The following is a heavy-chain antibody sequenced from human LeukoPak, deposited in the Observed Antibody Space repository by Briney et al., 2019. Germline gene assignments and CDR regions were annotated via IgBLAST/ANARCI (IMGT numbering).Heavy chain of an antibody. V-gene: IGHV1-18*01. CDR2: ISVYNGNT. CDR1: GYTFTSYG. D-gene: IGHD6-19*01. Sequence: ASVKVSCKASGYTFTSYGISWVRQAPGQGLEWMGWISVYNGNTNYAQKLQGRVTMTTDTSTNTAYMELRSLGSDDTAVYYCARHQWLYGLWGQGTLVTVSS. J-gene: IGHJ4*02. CDR3: ARHQWLYGL.